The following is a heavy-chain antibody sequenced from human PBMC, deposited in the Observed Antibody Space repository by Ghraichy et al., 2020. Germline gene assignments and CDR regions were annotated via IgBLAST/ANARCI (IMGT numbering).Heavy chain of an antibody. CDR3: ARASTVVRFYYYAGLDV. CDR2: ISSSSRTR. J-gene: IGHJ6*02. V-gene: IGHV3-48*02. Sequence: GESLNISCVGSGFTFDDYNMNWVRQSPGKGLEWVAYISSSSRTRFYADSVKGRFTVSRDNAQNSLYLQMKSLRDEETAVYYCARASTVVRFYYYAGLDVWGQGTTVTVAS. D-gene: IGHD4-23*01. CDR1: GFTFDDYN.